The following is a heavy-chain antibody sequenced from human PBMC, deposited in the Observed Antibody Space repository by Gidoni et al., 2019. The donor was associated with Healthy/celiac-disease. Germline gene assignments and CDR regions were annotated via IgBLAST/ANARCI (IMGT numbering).Heavy chain of an antibody. Sequence: QVQLQESGPGLVKPSGTLSLTCAVSGGSISSSNWWSWVRPPPGKGLEWIGEIYHSGSTNYNPSLKSRVTISVDKSKNQFSLKLSSVTAADTAVYYCASTQDCSSTSCHPYYYYGMDVWGQGTTVTVSS. V-gene: IGHV4-4*02. J-gene: IGHJ6*02. CDR1: GGSISSSNW. CDR3: ASTQDCSSTSCHPYYYYGMDV. CDR2: IYHSGST. D-gene: IGHD2-2*01.